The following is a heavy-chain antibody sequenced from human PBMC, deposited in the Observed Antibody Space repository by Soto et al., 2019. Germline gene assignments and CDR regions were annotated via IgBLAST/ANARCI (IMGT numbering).Heavy chain of an antibody. J-gene: IGHJ5*02. Sequence: EVQLVESGGGLVQPGGSLRLSCAASGFTFSNYWMHWVRHAPGKGLMWVSRINPDGSRTTYADSVKGRFAISRDNAKNTPYLQMNSLRADDTSVYYWATVKLGSYDWFDPWGQGTLVTVSS. CDR2: INPDGSRT. CDR1: GFTFSNYW. V-gene: IGHV3-74*01. D-gene: IGHD3-16*01. CDR3: ATVKLGSYDWFDP.